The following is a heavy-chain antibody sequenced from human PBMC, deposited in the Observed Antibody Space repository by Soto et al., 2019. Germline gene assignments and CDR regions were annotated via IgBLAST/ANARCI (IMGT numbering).Heavy chain of an antibody. CDR1: GYTFTSYY. J-gene: IGHJ3*02. Sequence: GASVKVSCKASGYTFTSYYMHWVRQAPGQGLEWMGIINPSGGSTSYAQKFQGRVTMTRDTSTSTVYMELSSLRSEDTAVYYCAIMITFGGVIVSRAIHIWGQGTRVTVAS. CDR2: INPSGGST. CDR3: AIMITFGGVIVSRAIHI. D-gene: IGHD3-16*02. V-gene: IGHV1-46*03.